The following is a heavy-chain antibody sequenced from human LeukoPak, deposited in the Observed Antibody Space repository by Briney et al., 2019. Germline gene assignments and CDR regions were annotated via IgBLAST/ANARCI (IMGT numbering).Heavy chain of an antibody. V-gene: IGHV1-8*01. D-gene: IGHD2-15*01. CDR2: MNPNSGNT. J-gene: IGHJ4*02. Sequence: ASVKVSCKASGYTFTSFDINWVRQATGQGPEWVGWMNPNSGNTGYAQKFQGRVTMTRNTSISTAYMELSSLRSEDTAVYYCARVARGYCSGGSCYFGYWGQGTLVTVSS. CDR3: ARVARGYCSGGSCYFGY. CDR1: GYTFTSFD.